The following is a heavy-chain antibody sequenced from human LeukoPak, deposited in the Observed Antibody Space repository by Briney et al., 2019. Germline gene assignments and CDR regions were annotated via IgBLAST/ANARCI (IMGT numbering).Heavy chain of an antibody. J-gene: IGHJ5*02. D-gene: IGHD2-2*01. CDR3: ARPSTVPAAMGEESWFDP. CDR2: INPNSGGT. CDR1: GYTFTGYY. Sequence: ASVRVSCKASGYTFTGYYMHWVRQAPGQELEWMGWINPNSGGTNYAQKFQGRVTMTRDTSISTAYMELSRLRSDDTAVYYCARPSTVPAAMGEESWFDPWGQGTLVTVSS. V-gene: IGHV1-2*02.